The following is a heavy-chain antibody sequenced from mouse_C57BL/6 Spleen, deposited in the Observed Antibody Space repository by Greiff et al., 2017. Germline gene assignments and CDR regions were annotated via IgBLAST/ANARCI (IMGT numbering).Heavy chain of an antibody. CDR1: GYTFTDYY. Sequence: VQLQQSGPVLVKPGASVKMSCKASGYTFTDYYMNWVKQSHGKSLEWIGVINPYNGGTSYNQKFKGKATLTVDKSSSTAYMELNSLTSEDSAVYYCARAYGSSAWFAYWGQGTLVTVSA. J-gene: IGHJ3*01. D-gene: IGHD1-1*01. V-gene: IGHV1-19*01. CDR3: ARAYGSSAWFAY. CDR2: INPYNGGT.